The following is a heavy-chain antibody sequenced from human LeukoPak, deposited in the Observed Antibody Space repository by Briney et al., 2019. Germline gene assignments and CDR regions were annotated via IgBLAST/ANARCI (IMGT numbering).Heavy chain of an antibody. CDR3: AKDYHDSSGYFRVPHVFDY. Sequence: GGSLRLSCASSGFTFSSYAMSWVRQAPGKGLEWVSTIGGTGVRTYYADSVKGRFTISRDNSKNTLYLQMNSLRAEDTAVYYCAKDYHDSSGYFRVPHVFDYWGQGTLVTVSS. CDR2: IGGTGVRT. J-gene: IGHJ4*02. V-gene: IGHV3-23*01. CDR1: GFTFSSYA. D-gene: IGHD3-22*01.